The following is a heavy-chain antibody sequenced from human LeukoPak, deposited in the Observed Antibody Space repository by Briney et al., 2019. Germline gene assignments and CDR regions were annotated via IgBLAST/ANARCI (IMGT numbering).Heavy chain of an antibody. CDR3: AKDRDNDYETPRCDP. Sequence: PGGSLRLSCAASGLTFSSYAMSWVRQAPGKGLEWVAGISRSGSSKYYADSVKGRFTISRDNAKNKLYLQMNSLRGEATAVYYFAKDRDNDYETPRCDPWGQGTLVTVYS. D-gene: IGHD4/OR15-4a*01. J-gene: IGHJ5*02. V-gene: IGHV3-23*01. CDR1: GLTFSSYA. CDR2: ISRSGSSK.